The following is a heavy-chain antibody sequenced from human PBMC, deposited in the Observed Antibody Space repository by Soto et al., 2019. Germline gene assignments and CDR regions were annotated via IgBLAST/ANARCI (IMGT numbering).Heavy chain of an antibody. J-gene: IGHJ6*02. Sequence: GGSLRLSCAASGITFNSYSMNWVRQAPGKGLEWVSSISSVSTYIHYADSVKGRFTISRDNAKNSLYLQMNSLRAEDTAVYYCARERNTGYDYSYYYGMDVWGQGTTVTVSS. D-gene: IGHD5-18*01. CDR3: ARERNTGYDYSYYYGMDV. V-gene: IGHV3-21*01. CDR1: GITFNSYS. CDR2: ISSVSTYI.